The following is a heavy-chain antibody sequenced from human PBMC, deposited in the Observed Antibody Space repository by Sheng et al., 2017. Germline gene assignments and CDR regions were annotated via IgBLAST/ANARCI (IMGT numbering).Heavy chain of an antibody. CDR1: GFTVSSNY. D-gene: IGHD6-19*01. J-gene: IGHJ4*02. CDR2: IYSDGST. V-gene: IGHV3-66*02. CDR3: ARDISSGWPLDFDY. Sequence: EVQLVESGGGLVQPGGSLRLSCAASGFTVSSNYMSWVRQAPGKGLEWVSVIYSDGSTYYADSVKGRFTISRDNSKNTLYLQMNSLRAEDTAVYYCARDISSGWPLDFDYWGQGTLVTVSS.